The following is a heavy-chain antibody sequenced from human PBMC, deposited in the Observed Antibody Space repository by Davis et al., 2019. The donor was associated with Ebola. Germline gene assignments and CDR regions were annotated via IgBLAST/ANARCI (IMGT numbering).Heavy chain of an antibody. V-gene: IGHV3-23*01. CDR3: AKSGLSFGVVKYHYGMDV. CDR2: ISGSGGST. Sequence: LSLTCAASGFTFSSYAMSWVRQAPGKGLEWVSAISGSGGSTYYPGSVKGRFTISRENAKNSLYLQMNSLRAGDTAVYYCAKSGLSFGVVKYHYGMDVWGKGTTVTVSS. D-gene: IGHD3-3*01. CDR1: GFTFSSYA. J-gene: IGHJ6*04.